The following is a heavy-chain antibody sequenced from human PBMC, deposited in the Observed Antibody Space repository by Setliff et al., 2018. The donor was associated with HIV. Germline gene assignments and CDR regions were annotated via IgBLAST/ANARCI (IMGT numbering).Heavy chain of an antibody. CDR2: MFTSGST. D-gene: IGHD6-19*01. CDR1: GASISSGNYY. J-gene: IGHJ4*02. V-gene: IGHV4-61*09. CDR3: ARVRSVGYSRAWYAPGAY. Sequence: SETLSLTCTVSGASISSGNYYWGWIRQPAGKGLEWIGHMFTSGSTSYNPSLNSRFTISGDNSKNTLYLHMNSLREEDTAVYYCARVRSVGYSRAWYAPGAYWGRGTLVTVSS.